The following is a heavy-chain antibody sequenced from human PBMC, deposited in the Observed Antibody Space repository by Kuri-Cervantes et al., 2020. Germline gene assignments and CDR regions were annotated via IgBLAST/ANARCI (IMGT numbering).Heavy chain of an antibody. J-gene: IGHJ4*02. CDR2: ISYDGSNK. CDR3: ARSSYDSSGYYYLGLDY. D-gene: IGHD3-22*01. Sequence: GESLKISCAASGFTVSSNYMSWVRQAPGKGLEWVAVISYDGSNKYYADSVKGRFTISRDNSKNTLYLQMNSLRAEDTAVYYCARSSYDSSGYYYLGLDYWGQGTLVTVSS. CDR1: GFTVSSNY. V-gene: IGHV3-30-3*01.